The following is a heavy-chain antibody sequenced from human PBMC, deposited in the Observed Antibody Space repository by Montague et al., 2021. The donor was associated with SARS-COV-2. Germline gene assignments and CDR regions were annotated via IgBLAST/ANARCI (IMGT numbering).Heavy chain of an antibody. J-gene: IGHJ4*01. CDR2: ISSSSRYT. V-gene: IGHV3-11*03. D-gene: IGHD2-8*02. CDR3: ASTGHCTGGVCFAHYFDY. CDR1: GFTFSDYY. Sequence: SLRLSCAASGFTFSDYYMSWIRQAPGRGLEWVSYISSSSRYTNYADSVKCRFTISRDNTKNSLSLQMNSLRAEDTAVYYCASTGHCTGGVCFAHYFDYWGHGSRVTVSS.